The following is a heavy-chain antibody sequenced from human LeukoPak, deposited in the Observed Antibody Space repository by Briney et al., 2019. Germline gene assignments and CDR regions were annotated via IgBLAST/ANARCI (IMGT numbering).Heavy chain of an antibody. D-gene: IGHD1-26*01. CDR1: GFSFSNYW. CDR2: IKQDECEK. V-gene: IGHV3-7*03. CDR3: ARLVGDVTTWDC. J-gene: IGHJ4*02. Sequence: GGSLRLSCTASGFSFSNYWMSWVRQAPGKGLEWVASIKQDECEKYYVDSVKGRFTTSRDNAKSSLYLQMNALRGEDTAVYYCARLVGDVTTWDCWGQGTLVTVSS.